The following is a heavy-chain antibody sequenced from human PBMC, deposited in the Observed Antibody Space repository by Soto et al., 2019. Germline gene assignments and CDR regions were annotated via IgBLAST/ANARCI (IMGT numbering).Heavy chain of an antibody. Sequence: QVQLVQSGAEVKKPGSSVKVSCKASGGTFSSYAISWVRQAPGQGLEWMGGIIPIFGTANYAQKFQGRVTITADESTSIAYMELSSLRSEDTAVYYCAGDLGYCSGGSCPFDIWGQGTMVTVSS. CDR1: GGTFSSYA. J-gene: IGHJ3*02. CDR2: IIPIFGTA. D-gene: IGHD2-15*01. CDR3: AGDLGYCSGGSCPFDI. V-gene: IGHV1-69*01.